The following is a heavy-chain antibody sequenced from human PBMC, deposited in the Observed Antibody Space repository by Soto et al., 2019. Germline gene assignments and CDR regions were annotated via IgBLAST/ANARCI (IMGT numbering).Heavy chain of an antibody. CDR2: IYYSGST. D-gene: IGHD5-12*01. CDR1: GGSISSYY. CDR3: VGSEYSGYEYDY. V-gene: IGHV4-59*01. Sequence: SETLSLTCTVSGGSISSYYWSWIRQPPGKGLEWIGYIYYSGSTNYNPSLKSRVTISVDTSKNQFSLKLSSVTAADTAVYYCVGSEYSGYEYDYWGQGTLVTVSS. J-gene: IGHJ4*02.